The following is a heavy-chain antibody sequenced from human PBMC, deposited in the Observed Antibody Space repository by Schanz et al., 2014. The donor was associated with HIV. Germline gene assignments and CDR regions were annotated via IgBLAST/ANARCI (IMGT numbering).Heavy chain of an antibody. Sequence: QVQLVESGGGVVQPGRSLRLSCAASGFTFSSYAMHWVRQAPGKGLEWVAVIWYDGSNKYYADSVKGRFTISRDTSKKKLYLQMNSLRAEDTAVYYCAKGSSLWSFYYDMDVWGQGTTVTVSS. CDR3: AKGSSLWSFYYDMDV. D-gene: IGHD3-10*01. J-gene: IGHJ6*02. V-gene: IGHV3-30*04. CDR2: IWYDGSNK. CDR1: GFTFSSYA.